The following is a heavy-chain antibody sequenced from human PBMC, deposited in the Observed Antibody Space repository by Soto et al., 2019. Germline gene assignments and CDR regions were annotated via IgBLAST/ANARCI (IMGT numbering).Heavy chain of an antibody. CDR1: GFAFSTYG. V-gene: IGHV3-33*08. CDR2: IWADGSRQ. J-gene: IGHJ4*02. D-gene: IGHD3-9*01. CDR3: VGGTGYWGHSNY. Sequence: QVQLVESGGGVIQPGKSLRLSCSASGFAFSTYGMHWVRQAPGKGLEWVAVIWADGSRQFYGDSVKGRFTISRDNSKNTLYLKMNSLRVDDTAVYYCVGGTGYWGHSNYWGQGTPVTVSS.